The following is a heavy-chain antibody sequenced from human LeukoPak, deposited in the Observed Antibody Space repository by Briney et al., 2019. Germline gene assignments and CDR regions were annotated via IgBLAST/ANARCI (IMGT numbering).Heavy chain of an antibody. Sequence: ASVKVSCKASGYTFTGYYMHWVRQAPGQGLEWMGWINPNSGGTNYAQKFQGRVTMTRDTSISTAYMELSRLRSDDTAVYYCARDSRVAAHAIILYYYYYMDVWGKGTTVTVSS. D-gene: IGHD2-15*01. CDR2: INPNSGGT. CDR1: GYTFTGYY. J-gene: IGHJ6*03. CDR3: ARDSRVAAHAIILYYYYYMDV. V-gene: IGHV1-2*02.